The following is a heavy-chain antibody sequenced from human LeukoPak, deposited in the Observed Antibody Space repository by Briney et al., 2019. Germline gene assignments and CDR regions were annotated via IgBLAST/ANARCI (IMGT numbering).Heavy chain of an antibody. CDR1: GGSISSSNW. Sequence: SGTLSLTCAVSGGSISSSNWWSWVRQPPGKGLEWIGEIYHSGSTNYNPSLKSRVTISVDTSKNQFSLKLSSVTAADTAVYYCARGGFGGRTDWFDPWGQGTLVTVSS. CDR2: IYHSGST. D-gene: IGHD3-10*01. V-gene: IGHV4-4*02. CDR3: ARGGFGGRTDWFDP. J-gene: IGHJ5*02.